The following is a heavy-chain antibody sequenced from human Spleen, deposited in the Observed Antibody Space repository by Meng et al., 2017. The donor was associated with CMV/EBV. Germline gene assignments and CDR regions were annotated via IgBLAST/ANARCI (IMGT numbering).Heavy chain of an antibody. CDR2: INSDGSST. D-gene: IGHD3-10*01. CDR1: GFTFSSYW. Sequence: GESLKIYCAASGFTFSSYWMHWVRQAPGKGLVWVSRINSDGSSTSYADSVKGRFTISRDNAKNSLYLQMNSLRAEDTAVYYCARGGYFGDYWGQGTLVTVSS. J-gene: IGHJ4*02. V-gene: IGHV3-74*01. CDR3: ARGGYFGDY.